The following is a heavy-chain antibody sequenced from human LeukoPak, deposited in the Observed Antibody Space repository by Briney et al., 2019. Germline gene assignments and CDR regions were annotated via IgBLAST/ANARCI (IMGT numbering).Heavy chain of an antibody. V-gene: IGHV4-34*01. CDR1: GGSFSGYY. CDR3: ARGLSMSGAFDI. Sequence: PSETLSLTCAVYGGSFSGYYWTWIRQPPGKGLEWTGEINHSGSTNYNPSLKSRVTISVDTSNKQFSLKLSSVTAADTAVYYCARGLSMSGAFDIWGQGTMVTVSS. CDR2: INHSGST. D-gene: IGHD3-22*01. J-gene: IGHJ3*02.